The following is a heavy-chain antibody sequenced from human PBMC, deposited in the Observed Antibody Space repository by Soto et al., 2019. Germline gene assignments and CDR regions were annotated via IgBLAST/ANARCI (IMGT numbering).Heavy chain of an antibody. V-gene: IGHV1-2*02. CDR1: GYTFTGYY. D-gene: IGHD3-22*01. Sequence: ASVKVSCKASGYTFTGYYMHWVRQAPGQGLEWMGWINPNSGGTNYAQKFQGRVTMTRDTSISTAYMELSRLRSDDTAVYYCARELESYYDSSGLWGQGALVTVSS. CDR3: ARELESYYDSSGL. J-gene: IGHJ4*02. CDR2: INPNSGGT.